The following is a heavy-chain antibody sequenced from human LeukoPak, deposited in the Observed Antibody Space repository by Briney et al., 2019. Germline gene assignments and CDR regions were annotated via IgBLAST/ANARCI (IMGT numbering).Heavy chain of an antibody. Sequence: SQTLSLTCTVSGVSISRSDYWSWIRQAPGKGLEWVGYIHYTGATYYNPSLKSRLTLSLDTSKNQFSLKLSSVTAADTAVYYCARESDVPSPLDGLVIWGQGTVVTVSS. CDR3: ARESDVPSPLDGLVI. J-gene: IGHJ3*02. CDR1: GVSISRSDY. CDR2: IHYTGAT. V-gene: IGHV4-31*03. D-gene: IGHD2-2*01.